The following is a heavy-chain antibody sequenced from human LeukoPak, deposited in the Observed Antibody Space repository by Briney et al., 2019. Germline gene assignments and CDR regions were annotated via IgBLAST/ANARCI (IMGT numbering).Heavy chain of an antibody. D-gene: IGHD4-17*01. J-gene: IGHJ4*02. CDR3: ARTTYGQEPVAFDY. CDR2: INHSGST. Sequence: PSETLSLTCAVYGGSFSGYYWSWIRQPPGKGLEWIGEINHSGSTNYNPSLKSRVTISVDTSKNQFSLKLSSVTAADTAVYYCARTTYGQEPVAFDYWGQGILVTVSS. V-gene: IGHV4-34*01. CDR1: GGSFSGYY.